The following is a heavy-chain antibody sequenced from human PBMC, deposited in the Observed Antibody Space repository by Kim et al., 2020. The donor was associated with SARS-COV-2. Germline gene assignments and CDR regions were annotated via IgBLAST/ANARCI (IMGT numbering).Heavy chain of an antibody. J-gene: IGHJ2*01. V-gene: IGHV3-23*01. CDR3: TRAFCSCFTYFDL. D-gene: IGHD3-3*01. CDR2: VSGSGSST. Sequence: GGSLRLSCAASGFTFSNNAMSWVRQAPGKGLEWVSAVSGSGSSTFSAHSLKGRFTISRDNSKNTLYLQMNTLRAEDTAIYYCTRAFCSCFTYFDLGGR. CDR1: GFTFSNNA.